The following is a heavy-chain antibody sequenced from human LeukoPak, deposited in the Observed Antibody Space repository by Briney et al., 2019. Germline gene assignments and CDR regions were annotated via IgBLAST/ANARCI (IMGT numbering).Heavy chain of an antibody. J-gene: IGHJ4*02. V-gene: IGHV3-23*01. CDR2: ISGSGGST. CDR1: GFTFSSYA. CDR3: AKVNSGYDPGY. D-gene: IGHD5-12*01. Sequence: GGPLRLSCAASGFTFSSYAMSWVRQAPGRGLEWVSAISGSGGSTYYADSVKGRFTISRDNSKNTLYLQMNSLRAEDTAVYYCAKVNSGYDPGYWGQGTLVTVSS.